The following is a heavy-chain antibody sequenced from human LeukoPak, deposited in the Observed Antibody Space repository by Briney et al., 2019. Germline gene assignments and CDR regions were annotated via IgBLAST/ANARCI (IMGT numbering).Heavy chain of an antibody. D-gene: IGHD2-2*01. CDR3: ARQPGYCSSTSCSPDYYYYYMDV. V-gene: IGHV3-30*02. CDR1: GFTFNNFG. J-gene: IGHJ6*03. Sequence: GGSLRLSCEASGFTFNNFGMHWVRQAPGKGLEWVAFVRYDGGGKYYADSVKGRFTISRDNAKNSLYLQMNSLRAEDTAVYYCARQPGYCSSTSCSPDYYYYYMDVWGKGTTVTVSS. CDR2: VRYDGGGK.